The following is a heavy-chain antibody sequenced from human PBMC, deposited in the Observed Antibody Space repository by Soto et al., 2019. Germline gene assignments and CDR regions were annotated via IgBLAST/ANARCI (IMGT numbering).Heavy chain of an antibody. CDR2: IYYSGST. CDR3: AREGRGSSSPYGMDV. Sequence: SXTLSLTCTVSGGSISSSSYYCGWILQHQGKGLEWIGSIYYSGSTYYNPSLKSRVTISVDTSKSQFSLKLSSVTAADTAVYYCAREGRGSSSPYGMDVWGQGTTVTVSS. CDR1: GGSISSSSYY. D-gene: IGHD6-6*01. J-gene: IGHJ6*02. V-gene: IGHV4-39*07.